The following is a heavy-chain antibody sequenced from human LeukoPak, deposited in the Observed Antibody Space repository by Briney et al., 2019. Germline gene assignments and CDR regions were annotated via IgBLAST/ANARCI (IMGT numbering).Heavy chain of an antibody. CDR3: ARHPPYYYGSGTEFDF. J-gene: IGHJ4*02. CDR2: IYPGDSKS. CDR1: GYSFTSYW. Sequence: GESLKISCKGSGYSFTSYWIGWVRQMPGKGLEWMGIIYPGDSKSRYSPSFQGQVNISADKSISTAYLQWSSLKASDTGMYYCARHPPYYYGSGTEFDFWGQGTLVTVSS. D-gene: IGHD3-10*01. V-gene: IGHV5-51*01.